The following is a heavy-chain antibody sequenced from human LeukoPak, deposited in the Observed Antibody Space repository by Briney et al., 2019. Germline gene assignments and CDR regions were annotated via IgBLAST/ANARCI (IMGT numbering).Heavy chain of an antibody. V-gene: IGHV1-2*02. Sequence: GASVKVSCKASGYTFTGYYMHWVRRALGQGLEWMGWINPNSGGTNYAQKFQGRVTMTRDTSISTAYMELSRLRSDDTAVYYCAQQLVRDAFDIWGQGTMVTVSS. CDR2: INPNSGGT. J-gene: IGHJ3*02. CDR3: AQQLVRDAFDI. D-gene: IGHD6-13*01. CDR1: GYTFTGYY.